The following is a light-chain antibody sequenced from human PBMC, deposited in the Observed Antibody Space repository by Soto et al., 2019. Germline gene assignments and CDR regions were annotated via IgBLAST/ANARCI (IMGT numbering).Light chain of an antibody. CDR2: DVT. V-gene: IGLV2-11*01. J-gene: IGLJ3*02. CDR3: CSHAGGSSWV. CDR1: SGDVGAYDR. Sequence: QSALTQPRSVSGSPGQSVTISCTGTSGDVGAYDRVSWYQHHPTKAPKLIIYDVTNRPSGVPYRFSGSKSGSTASLTISGLQAEDEADYYCCSHAGGSSWVFGAGTQLTVL.